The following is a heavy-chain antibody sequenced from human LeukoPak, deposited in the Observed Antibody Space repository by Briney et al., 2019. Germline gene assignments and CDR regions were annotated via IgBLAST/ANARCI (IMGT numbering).Heavy chain of an antibody. CDR3: AREYYDFWSGQREAFDI. CDR1: GFTFSTYS. Sequence: GGSLRLSCAASGFTFSTYSMNWVRQAPGKGLEWVSSISGTSSYIYYADSVKGRFTISRDNAKNSLYLQMNSLRAEDTAVYYCAREYYDFWSGQREAFDIWGQGTMVTVSS. CDR2: ISGTSSYI. J-gene: IGHJ3*02. V-gene: IGHV3-21*01. D-gene: IGHD3-3*01.